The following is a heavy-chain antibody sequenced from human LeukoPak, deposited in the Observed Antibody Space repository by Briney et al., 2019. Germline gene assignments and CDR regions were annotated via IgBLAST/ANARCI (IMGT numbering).Heavy chain of an antibody. V-gene: IGHV3-30-3*01. J-gene: IGHJ4*02. CDR1: GFTFSSYA. Sequence: PGGSLRLSCAASGFTFSSYAMSWVRQAPGKGLEWVAVISFDGSNEYYADSVKGRFTISRDNSKNTLYLQINSLRPEDTAVYYCARDRPVGANYFDYWGQGTLVTVSS. CDR2: ISFDGSNE. CDR3: ARDRPVGANYFDY. D-gene: IGHD1-26*01.